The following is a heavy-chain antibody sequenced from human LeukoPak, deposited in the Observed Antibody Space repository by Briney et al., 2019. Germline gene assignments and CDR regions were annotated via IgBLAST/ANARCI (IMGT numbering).Heavy chain of an antibody. J-gene: IGHJ4*02. V-gene: IGHV3-23*01. CDR2: LSFGGGTI. CDR1: GFTFSSYT. Sequence: GGSLRLSCAASGFTFSSYTMAWVRRAPGKGLECVSSLSFGGGTIYYADSVKGRFTISRDTSKNTLYVQVNSLGTEDTAAYYCAKGSYYDSSGSFYFDYWGQGTLVTVSS. CDR3: AKGSYYDSSGSFYFDY. D-gene: IGHD3-22*01.